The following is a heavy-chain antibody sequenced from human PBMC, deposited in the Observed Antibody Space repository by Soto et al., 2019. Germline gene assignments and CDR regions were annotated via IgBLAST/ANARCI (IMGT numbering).Heavy chain of an antibody. CDR2: MNPNSGNT. V-gene: IGHV1-8*02. CDR1: GGTFSSYA. Sequence: ASVEVSCKACGGTFSSYAISWVRQATGQGLEWMGWMNPNSGNTGYAQKFQGRVTMTRNTSISTAYMELSSLRSEDTAVYYCARSIAAYDYWGQGTLVTVSS. D-gene: IGHD6-6*01. J-gene: IGHJ4*02. CDR3: ARSIAAYDY.